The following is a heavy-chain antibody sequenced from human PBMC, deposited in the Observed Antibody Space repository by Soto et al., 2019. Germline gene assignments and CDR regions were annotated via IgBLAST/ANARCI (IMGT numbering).Heavy chain of an antibody. J-gene: IGHJ5*02. CDR3: ARGPLIRIAVAGTRNWFDP. CDR1: GGTFSSYT. CDR2: INAGNGNT. V-gene: IGHV1-3*01. Sequence: ASVKVSCKASGGTFSSYTMHWVRQAPGQRLEWMGWINAGNGNTKYSQKFQGRVTITRDTSASTAYMELSSLRSEDTAVYYCARGPLIRIAVAGTRNWFDPWGQGTLVTVSS. D-gene: IGHD6-19*01.